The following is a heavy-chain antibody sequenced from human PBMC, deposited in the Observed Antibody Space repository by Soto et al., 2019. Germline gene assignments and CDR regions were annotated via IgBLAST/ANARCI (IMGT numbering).Heavy chain of an antibody. J-gene: IGHJ6*03. V-gene: IGHV3-30*18. CDR2: ISYDGSNK. Sequence: QVQLVESGGGVVQPGRSLRLSCAASGFTFSSYGMHWVRQAPGKGLEWVAVISYDGSNKYYADSVKGRFTISRDNSKNTLYLQMNSLRAEDTAVYYCAKEDFSYSNYENRPDYHYYMDVWGKGTTVTVSS. CDR3: AKEDFSYSNYENRPDYHYYMDV. CDR1: GFTFSSYG. D-gene: IGHD4-4*01.